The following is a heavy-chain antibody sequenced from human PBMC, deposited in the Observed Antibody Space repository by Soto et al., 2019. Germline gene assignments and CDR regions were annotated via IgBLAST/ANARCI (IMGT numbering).Heavy chain of an antibody. J-gene: IGHJ6*02. CDR2: INADGGSA. CDR3: ARDPNVALTSHYFGMDA. V-gene: IGHV1-46*01. CDR1: GYAFTSYY. Sequence: QVQLVQSGAEVKVPGASLKVSCKASGYAFTSYYIHWVRQAPGQGLEWMGIINADGGSARYPQKFLGRVGLTRDTSTSTVYMEMSRLSSEDSATYYCARDPNVALTSHYFGMDAWGRGTTVIVSS.